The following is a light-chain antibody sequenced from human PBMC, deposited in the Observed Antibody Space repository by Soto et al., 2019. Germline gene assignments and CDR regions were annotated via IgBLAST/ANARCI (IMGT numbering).Light chain of an antibody. CDR1: QSITSNY. V-gene: IGKV3-20*01. CDR2: AVS. J-gene: IGKJ2*01. Sequence: EIVLTRTPGTLSLSPGERATLYCRASQSITSNYLAWYQQKPGQAPRLLVYAVSGRPNGIPDRFSGSGSGTDFTLTFSRLEPEDFALYYCQQYGRSPYTFGQGTQLEIK. CDR3: QQYGRSPYT.